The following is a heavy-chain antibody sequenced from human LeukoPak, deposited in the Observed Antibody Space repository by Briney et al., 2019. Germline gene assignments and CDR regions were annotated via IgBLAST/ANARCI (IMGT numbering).Heavy chain of an antibody. Sequence: PAGSLRLSCAASGFTFNSYGMHWVRQAPGKGLEWVAFIRYDGSNKYYAYFVKGRFTISRDNSKNTLYLQMNSLRAEDTAVYYCAGLPTFDYWGQGTLVTVSS. V-gene: IGHV3-30*02. CDR2: IRYDGSNK. J-gene: IGHJ4*02. CDR3: AGLPTFDY. CDR1: GFTFNSYG. D-gene: IGHD2-15*01.